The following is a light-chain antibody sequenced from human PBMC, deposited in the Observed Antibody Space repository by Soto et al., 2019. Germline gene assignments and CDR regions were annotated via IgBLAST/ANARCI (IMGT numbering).Light chain of an antibody. V-gene: IGKV1-5*03. CDR2: TAS. CDR3: QQYSSYLWT. Sequence: DIVMTQSPSTLSASVGDRVTITCRASDSISIWLAWYQQKPGKAPKLLIYTASTLESGVPSRFSGSGSGTEFTLTIGSLQPDDVATYYCQQYSSYLWTFGQGTKVDIK. CDR1: DSISIW. J-gene: IGKJ1*01.